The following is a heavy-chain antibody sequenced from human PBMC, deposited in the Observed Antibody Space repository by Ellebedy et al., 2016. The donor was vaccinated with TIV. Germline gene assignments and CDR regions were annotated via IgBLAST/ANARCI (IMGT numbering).Heavy chain of an antibody. CDR3: ARGWYSGYDSRSFDY. D-gene: IGHD5-12*01. CDR2: VNHSGSA. Sequence: SETLSLTXAVYGESFSGYYWSWIRPPPGKGLEWIGEVNHSGSANYNPSLKSRVTMSVDTSKNQISLKLTSVTAADTAVYYCARGWYSGYDSRSFDYWGQGTLVTVSS. V-gene: IGHV4-34*01. J-gene: IGHJ4*02. CDR1: GESFSGYY.